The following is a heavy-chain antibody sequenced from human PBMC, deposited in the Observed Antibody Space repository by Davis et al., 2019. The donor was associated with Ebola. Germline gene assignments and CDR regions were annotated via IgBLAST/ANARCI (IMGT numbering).Heavy chain of an antibody. J-gene: IGHJ4*02. Sequence: MPSETLSLTCTVSGASITKSDYYWSWIRQSPGKGLEWIGFIYFTGSTYFNPSLKSRVSLSVDTSMNQFSLNLRSVTAADTALYYCARHWGGSNWNIFDSWGQGALVTVSS. CDR2: IYFTGST. CDR1: GASITKSDYY. CDR3: ARHWGGSNWNIFDS. D-gene: IGHD1-1*01. V-gene: IGHV4-30-4*01.